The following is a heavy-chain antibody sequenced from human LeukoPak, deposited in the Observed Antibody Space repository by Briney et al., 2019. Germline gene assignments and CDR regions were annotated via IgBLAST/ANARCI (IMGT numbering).Heavy chain of an antibody. CDR1: GFTFSSYS. Sequence: PGGSLRLSCAASGFTFSSYSMYWVRQAPGKGLEWVSYISSSSSTRYYADSVKGRLTISRDNAKNSLNLQMNSLRVEDTAVYYCARDQGYAFDVWGQGTMVTVSS. J-gene: IGHJ3*01. CDR2: ISSSSSTR. CDR3: ARDQGYAFDV. V-gene: IGHV3-48*01.